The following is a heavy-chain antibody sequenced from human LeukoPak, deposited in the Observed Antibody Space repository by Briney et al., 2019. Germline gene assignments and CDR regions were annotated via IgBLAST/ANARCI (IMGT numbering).Heavy chain of an antibody. CDR2: INPNSGGT. D-gene: IGHD5-18*01. CDR3: AAEDTAMVSFDY. Sequence: ASVKVSCKSSGYTFTGYYMHWVRQAPGQGLEWMGWINPNSGGTNYAQKFQGRVTMTRDTSISTAYMELSRLRSDDTAVYYCAAEDTAMVSFDYWGQGTLVTVSS. CDR1: GYTFTGYY. J-gene: IGHJ4*02. V-gene: IGHV1-2*02.